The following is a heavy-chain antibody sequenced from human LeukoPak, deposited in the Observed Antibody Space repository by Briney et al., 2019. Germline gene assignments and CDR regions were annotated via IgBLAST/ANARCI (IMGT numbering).Heavy chain of an antibody. CDR2: IIPILGIA. V-gene: IGHV1-69*04. Sequence: ASVKVSCKASGGTFSSYAISWVRQAPGQGLEWMGRIIPILGIANYAQKFQGRVTITADKSTSTAYMELSSLRSEDTAVYYCASLYGSGSYYKAHTADYWGQGTLVTVSS. J-gene: IGHJ4*02. CDR3: ASLYGSGSYYKAHTADY. D-gene: IGHD3-10*01. CDR1: GGTFSSYA.